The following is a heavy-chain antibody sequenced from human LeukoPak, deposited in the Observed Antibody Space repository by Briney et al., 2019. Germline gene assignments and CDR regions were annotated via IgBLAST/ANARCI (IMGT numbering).Heavy chain of an antibody. CDR3: ASGPDWGHYNWNDREINFDY. Sequence: GGSLRLSCAASGFTFSSYGMSWVRQAPGKGLEWVSAISGSGGSTYYADSVKGRFTISRDNSKNTLYLQMNSLRAEDTAVYYCASGPDWGHYNWNDREINFDYWGQGTLVTVSS. CDR1: GFTFSSYG. V-gene: IGHV3-23*01. J-gene: IGHJ4*02. D-gene: IGHD1-1*01. CDR2: ISGSGGST.